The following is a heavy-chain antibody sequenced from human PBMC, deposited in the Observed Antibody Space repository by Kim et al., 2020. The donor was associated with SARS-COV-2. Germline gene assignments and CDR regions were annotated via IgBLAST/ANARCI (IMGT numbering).Heavy chain of an antibody. CDR3: ARRAANWFDT. J-gene: IGHJ5*02. CDR2: T. V-gene: IGHV4-28*01. Sequence: TYLNPSLKSRVTMSADTSKNQFSLNLTSVTAADTAVYYCARRAANWFDTWGQGALVTVSP.